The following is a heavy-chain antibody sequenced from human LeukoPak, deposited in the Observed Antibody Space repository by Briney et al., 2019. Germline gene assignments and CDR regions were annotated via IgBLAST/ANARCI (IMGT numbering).Heavy chain of an antibody. Sequence: PSETLSLTCTVSGGSISSYYWSWIRQPPGKGLEWIGEINHSGSTNYNPSLKSRVTISVDTSKNHFSLKLSSVTAADTAVYYCARGLHIVVVTAYFDYWGQGILVTVSS. J-gene: IGHJ4*02. CDR3: ARGLHIVVVTAYFDY. CDR1: GGSISSYY. CDR2: INHSGST. V-gene: IGHV4-34*01. D-gene: IGHD2-21*02.